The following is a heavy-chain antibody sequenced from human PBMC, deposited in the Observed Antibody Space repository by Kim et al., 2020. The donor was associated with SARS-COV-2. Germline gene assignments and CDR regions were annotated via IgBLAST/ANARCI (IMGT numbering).Heavy chain of an antibody. D-gene: IGHD2-2*01. J-gene: IGHJ4*02. V-gene: IGHV1-18*01. CDR3: ARVGYCSSTSCYYFDY. Sequence: KLQGRVTMTTDTSTSTAYMELRSLRSDDTAVYYCARVGYCSSTSCYYFDYWGQGTLVTVSS.